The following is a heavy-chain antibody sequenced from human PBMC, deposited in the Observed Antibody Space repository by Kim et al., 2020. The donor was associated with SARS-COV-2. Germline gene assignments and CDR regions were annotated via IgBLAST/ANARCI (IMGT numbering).Heavy chain of an antibody. CDR3: ARGWGGFIFDY. CDR2: IYYNGTT. Sequence: SETLSLTCAVSGGSINTYYWSWIRHSPGKGLEWIGYIYYNGTTNYKPSLKSRVTISVDTPKEQFSLKLTSVTAADTAIYHGARGWGGFIFDYWGPGTQVTVSS. D-gene: IGHD2-21*01. V-gene: IGHV4-59*01. CDR1: GGSINTYY. J-gene: IGHJ4*02.